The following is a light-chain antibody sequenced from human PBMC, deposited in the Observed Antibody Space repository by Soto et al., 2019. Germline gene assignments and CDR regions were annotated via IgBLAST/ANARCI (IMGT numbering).Light chain of an antibody. V-gene: IGKV3-11*01. Sequence: IVLTRSPATLYLSPGERATLSCRARQSVSNSLGWYQQKPGQPPRLLIYDASKRVIGIPARFSGSGSGTDFTLTISSLEPEDFAVYYCQQRTDGWTFGQGTKV. CDR1: QSVSNS. CDR2: DAS. CDR3: QQRTDGWT. J-gene: IGKJ1*01.